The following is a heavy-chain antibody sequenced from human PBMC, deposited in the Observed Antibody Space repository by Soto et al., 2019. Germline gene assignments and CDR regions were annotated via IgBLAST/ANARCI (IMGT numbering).Heavy chain of an antibody. CDR1: GFTFSTYA. Sequence: EVQLLESGGGLVQPGGSLRLSCEASGFTFSTYAMSWVRQAPGKGLEWVSTISGSGGFTSYADSVKGRFVISRDNSKNTLYLQMSSLRAEDTAVYYCAKVLDRSPSGFWGEWGQGTLVTVSS. D-gene: IGHD3-16*01. CDR3: AKVLDRSPSGFWGE. V-gene: IGHV3-23*01. J-gene: IGHJ4*02. CDR2: ISGSGGFT.